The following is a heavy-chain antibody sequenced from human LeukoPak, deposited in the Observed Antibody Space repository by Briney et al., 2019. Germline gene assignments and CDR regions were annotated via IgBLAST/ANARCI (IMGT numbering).Heavy chain of an antibody. V-gene: IGHV3-21*01. J-gene: IGHJ4*02. CDR1: GFTFSHYS. CDR3: ARGLAVAGAIIDY. CDR2: MSINSGLI. D-gene: IGHD6-19*01. Sequence: GGSLRLSCAASGFTFSHYSMNWVRQAPGKGLEWVSSMSINSGLIYYADSVKGRFTISRDNAKNSLYLQMNSLRAEDTAVYYCARGLAVAGAIIDYWGQGTLVTVSS.